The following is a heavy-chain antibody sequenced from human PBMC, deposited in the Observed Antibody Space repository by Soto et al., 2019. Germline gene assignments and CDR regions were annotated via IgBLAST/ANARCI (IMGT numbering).Heavy chain of an antibody. J-gene: IGHJ6*02. CDR1: GFTFSNAW. CDR3: TTPYSSDWLDYPYGMDV. Sequence: EVQLVESGGGLVKPGGSLRLSCAASGFTFSNAWMNWVRQAPGKGLEWVGHIKSKTDGGAADYVAPVKGRFTISRDDSKNTLYLQMNSLKTEDSAVYYCTTPYSSDWLDYPYGMDVWGQGTTVSVSS. CDR2: IKSKTDGGAA. V-gene: IGHV3-15*07. D-gene: IGHD6-13*01.